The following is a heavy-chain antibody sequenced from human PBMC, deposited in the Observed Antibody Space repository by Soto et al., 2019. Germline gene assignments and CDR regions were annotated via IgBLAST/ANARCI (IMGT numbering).Heavy chain of an antibody. J-gene: IGHJ3*02. Sequence: SSVKVSCKASGGTFSSYAISWVRQAPGQGLEWMGGIIPIFGTANYAQKFQGRVTITADESTSTAYMELSSLRSEDTAVYYCARVVCTQNDYGGNSEVCAFDIWGQGTMVTVSS. D-gene: IGHD4-17*01. CDR2: IIPIFGTA. V-gene: IGHV1-69*13. CDR1: GGTFSSYA. CDR3: ARVVCTQNDYGGNSEVCAFDI.